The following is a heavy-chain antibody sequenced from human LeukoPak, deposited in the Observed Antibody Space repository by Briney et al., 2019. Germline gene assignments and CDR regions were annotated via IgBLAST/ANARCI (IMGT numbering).Heavy chain of an antibody. D-gene: IGHD5-12*01. CDR1: GFTFSSYA. CDR2: ISGSGGST. Sequence: PGGSLRLSCAASGFTFSSYAMSWVRQAPGKGLEWVSAISGSGGSTYYADSVKGRFTISRDNSKNTLYLQMNSLRAEDTAEYYCAKDIRGYDVFDYWGQGTLVTVSS. J-gene: IGHJ4*02. CDR3: AKDIRGYDVFDY. V-gene: IGHV3-23*01.